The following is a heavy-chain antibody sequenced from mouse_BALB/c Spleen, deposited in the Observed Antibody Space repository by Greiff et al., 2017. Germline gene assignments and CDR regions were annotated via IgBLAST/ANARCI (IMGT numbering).Heavy chain of an antibody. CDR1: GYTFTEYI. V-gene: IGHV1-62-2*01. CDR2: FYPGSGSI. D-gene: IGHD2-4*01. J-gene: IGHJ4*01. Sequence: QVQLQQSGAGLVKPGASVKLSCKASGYTFTEYIIHWVKQRSGQGLEWIGWFYPGSGSIKYNEKFKDKATLTADKSSSTVYMELSRLTSEDSAVYFCARHEGGIYYDSHYAMDYWGQGTSVTVSS. CDR3: ARHEGGIYYDSHYAMDY.